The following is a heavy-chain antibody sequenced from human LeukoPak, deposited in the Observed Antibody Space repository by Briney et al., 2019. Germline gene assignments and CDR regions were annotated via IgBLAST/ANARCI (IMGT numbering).Heavy chain of an antibody. Sequence: PSETLSLTCAVSGYSISSSNWWGWIRQPPGKGLEWIGYIFHSGSTYYNPSLKSRVSMSVDTSKNQFSLKLSSVTAVDTAVYYCARKSVGSGTFDYWGQEPWSPSPQ. J-gene: IGHJ5*01. CDR2: IFHSGST. D-gene: IGHD3-10*01. CDR1: GYSISSSNW. V-gene: IGHV4-28*01. CDR3: ARKSVGSGTFDY.